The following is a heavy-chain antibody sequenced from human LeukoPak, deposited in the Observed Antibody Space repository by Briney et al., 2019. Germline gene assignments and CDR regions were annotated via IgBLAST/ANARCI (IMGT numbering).Heavy chain of an antibody. J-gene: IGHJ4*02. CDR1: GYSFTSYW. CDR3: ATGGYSGYDGGYYFDY. CDR2: IYPGDSNT. D-gene: IGHD5-12*01. Sequence: GESLKISCKGSGYSFTSYWIGWVRQMPGKGLEWMGIIYPGDSNTRYSPSFQGQVTISADKSISTAYLQWSSLKASDTAMYYCATGGYSGYDGGYYFDYWGQGTLVTVSS. V-gene: IGHV5-51*01.